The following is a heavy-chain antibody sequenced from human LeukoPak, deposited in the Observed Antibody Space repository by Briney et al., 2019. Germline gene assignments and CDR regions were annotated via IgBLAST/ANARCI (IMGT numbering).Heavy chain of an antibody. V-gene: IGHV4-61*02. Sequence: SQTLSFTCTVSGGAISSGSHYWSWIRQCAGKGLEWIVRIHTSGTTNSNPSLKSRVTISVDTSKNQFSLKLSSVTAADTAVYYCARGQTSGVLRFLEWSNPDAFDIWGQGTMVTVSS. CDR1: GGAISSGSHY. D-gene: IGHD3-3*01. CDR2: IHTSGTT. CDR3: ARGQTSGVLRFLEWSNPDAFDI. J-gene: IGHJ3*02.